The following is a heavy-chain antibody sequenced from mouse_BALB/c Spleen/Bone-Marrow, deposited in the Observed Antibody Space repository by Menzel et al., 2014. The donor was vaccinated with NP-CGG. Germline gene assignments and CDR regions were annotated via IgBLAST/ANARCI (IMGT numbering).Heavy chain of an antibody. CDR2: ISCYNGAT. V-gene: IGHV1S34*01. CDR3: IRRGNPIVYYAMGY. Sequence: LVKTGASVKISCKASGYSFTGYYMHWVKQSHGKSLEWIGYISCYNGATSYNQNFKGKATFTVDTSSSTAYMQFNRLTSEDSAVYYCIRRGNPIVYYAMGYWGRGTSVTVSS. CDR1: GYSFTGYY. J-gene: IGHJ4*01.